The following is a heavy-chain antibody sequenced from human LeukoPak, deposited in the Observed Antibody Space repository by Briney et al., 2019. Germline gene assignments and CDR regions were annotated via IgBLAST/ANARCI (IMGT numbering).Heavy chain of an antibody. CDR2: INHSGGT. CDR1: GGSFSGYY. V-gene: IGHV4-34*01. J-gene: IGHJ4*02. D-gene: IGHD5-12*01. CDR3: ARIPSRRYSDNKGIGDY. Sequence: SETLSLTCAVYGGSFSGYYWSWVRQPPGKGLEWIGEINHSGGTNYNPSLKSRVTISVDTSKNQFSLKLSSVTAADTAVYYCARIPSRRYSDNKGIGDYWGQGTLVTVSS.